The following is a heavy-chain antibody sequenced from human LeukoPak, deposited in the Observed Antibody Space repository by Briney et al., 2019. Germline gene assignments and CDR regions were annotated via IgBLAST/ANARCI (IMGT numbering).Heavy chain of an antibody. Sequence: ASVKVSCKASGYTFTSYDINWVRQATGQGLEWMGWMNPNSDNTGYAQKFQGRVTMTRNTSISTAYMELSSLRSEDTAVYYCARVLHVVPTYYYYGMDVWGQGTTVTVSS. CDR1: GYTFTSYD. D-gene: IGHD2-15*01. CDR3: ARVLHVVPTYYYYGMDV. CDR2: MNPNSDNT. J-gene: IGHJ6*02. V-gene: IGHV1-8*01.